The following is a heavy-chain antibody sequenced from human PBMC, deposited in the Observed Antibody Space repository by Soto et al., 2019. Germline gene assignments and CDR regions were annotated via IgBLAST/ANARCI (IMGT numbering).Heavy chain of an antibody. D-gene: IGHD1-1*01. J-gene: IGHJ6*02. V-gene: IGHV3-23*01. CDR1: GFTFSTYA. Sequence: EVQLLESGGGLVQPGGSLRLSCAASGFTFSTYAMNWVRQAPGNGLEWVSAISGSGGSIHYADSVKGRFTISRDNSKNTLYLQMNSLRDEDTAEYHCVKGYWKGDVWGQGTRVTVSS. CDR2: ISGSGGSI. CDR3: VKGYWKGDV.